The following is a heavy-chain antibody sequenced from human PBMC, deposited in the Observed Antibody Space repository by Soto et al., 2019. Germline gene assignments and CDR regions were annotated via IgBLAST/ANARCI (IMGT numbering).Heavy chain of an antibody. CDR2: ISSISNTI. J-gene: IGHJ4*02. Sequence: EVQLVESGGGLVQPGWSLRLSCAASGFTFSTYSMSWVRQAPGKGLEWVSYISSISNTIYYADSVKGRFTISRDNAKNSLYLHMNSLSAEDTAVYYCARDRGCSGGICYRDLGYWGQGTLVTVSS. CDR3: ARDRGCSGGICYRDLGY. D-gene: IGHD2-15*01. CDR1: GFTFSTYS. V-gene: IGHV3-48*01.